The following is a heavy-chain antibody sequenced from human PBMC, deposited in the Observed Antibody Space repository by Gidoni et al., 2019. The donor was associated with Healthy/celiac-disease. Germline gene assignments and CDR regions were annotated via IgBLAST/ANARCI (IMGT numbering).Heavy chain of an antibody. CDR2: INHSEST. CDR3: ARDPVRGAAADDAFDI. CDR1: GGSFSGYY. V-gene: IGHV4-34*01. Sequence: QVQLQQWGAGLLKPSETLSLTCAVYGGSFSGYYWSWIRQPPGKGLEWIGEINHSESTNYNPSLNSRVTISVDTAKNQFSLKLSSVTAADTSVYYCARDPVRGAAADDAFDIWGQGTMVTVSS. D-gene: IGHD6-13*01. J-gene: IGHJ3*02.